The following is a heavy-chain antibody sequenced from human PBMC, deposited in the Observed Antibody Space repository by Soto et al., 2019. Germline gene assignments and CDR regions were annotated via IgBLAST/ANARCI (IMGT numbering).Heavy chain of an antibody. CDR1: GVSISSSQW. J-gene: IGHJ6*02. Sequence: QVQLQESGPGLVKPSGTLSLTCAVSGVSISSSQWWSWVRQPPGKGLEWIGEIYHNERTNYNPSPXSXXTMSLDRSKNQVSLKLSSVTAAETATYYCGRTKDYCYGVDVWGQGTTVTVSS. CDR2: IYHNERT. CDR3: GRTKDYCYGVDV. V-gene: IGHV4-4*02.